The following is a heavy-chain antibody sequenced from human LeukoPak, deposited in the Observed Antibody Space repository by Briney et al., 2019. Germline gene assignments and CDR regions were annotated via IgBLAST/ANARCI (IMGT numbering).Heavy chain of an antibody. CDR1: GFTFSSYE. V-gene: IGHV3-48*03. J-gene: IGHJ4*02. D-gene: IGHD6-19*01. Sequence: GGSLRLSCAASGFTFSSYEMNWVRQAPGKGLEWVSYISSSGSTIYYADSVKGRFTISRDNAKNSLYLQMNSLRAEGTAVYYCARDLAVAAVAFDYWGQGTLVTVSS. CDR2: ISSSGSTI. CDR3: ARDLAVAAVAFDY.